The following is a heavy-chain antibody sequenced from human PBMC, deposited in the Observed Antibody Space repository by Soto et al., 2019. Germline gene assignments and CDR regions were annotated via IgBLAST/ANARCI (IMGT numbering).Heavy chain of an antibody. J-gene: IGHJ4*02. Sequence: PGGSLRLSCAASGFTVSINYMSWVRQAPGKGLEWVSVIYSGGSTYYADSVKGRFTISRDNSRNTLFLQMNSLRAEDTAVYYCARDYYKYYDSSGYYRSPAYWGQGTLVTVSS. CDR1: GFTVSINY. CDR3: ARDYYKYYDSSGYYRSPAY. CDR2: IYSGGST. V-gene: IGHV3-66*01. D-gene: IGHD3-22*01.